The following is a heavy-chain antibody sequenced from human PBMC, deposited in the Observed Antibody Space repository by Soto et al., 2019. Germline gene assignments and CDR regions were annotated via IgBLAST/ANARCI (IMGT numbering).Heavy chain of an antibody. Sequence: QVQLQQWGAGLLKPSETLSLTCAVYGGSFSGYYWSWIRQPPGKGLEWIREINHSGSTNYNPSLKSRVTISVDTSKNQFSLKLSSVTAADTAVYYCARELGMATIYGMDVWGQGTTVTVSS. D-gene: IGHD5-12*01. CDR2: INHSGST. CDR3: ARELGMATIYGMDV. J-gene: IGHJ6*02. CDR1: GGSFSGYY. V-gene: IGHV4-34*01.